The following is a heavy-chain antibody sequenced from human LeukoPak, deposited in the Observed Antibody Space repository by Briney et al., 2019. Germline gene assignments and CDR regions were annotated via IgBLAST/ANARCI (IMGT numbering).Heavy chain of an antibody. Sequence: PSETLSLTCTVSGDSISSYYWSWIRQPPGKGLEWIGYIYYSGSTNYSPSLKSRVTISVDTSKNQFSLNLTSVTAADSAVYYCARVSWFPGTSYYYMDVWGKGTTVTVSS. V-gene: IGHV4-59*01. J-gene: IGHJ6*03. CDR1: GDSISSYY. CDR2: IYYSGST. D-gene: IGHD1-1*01. CDR3: ARVSWFPGTSYYYMDV.